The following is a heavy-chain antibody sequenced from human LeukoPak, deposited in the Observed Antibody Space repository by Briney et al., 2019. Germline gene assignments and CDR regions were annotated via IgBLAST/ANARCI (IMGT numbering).Heavy chain of an antibody. J-gene: IGHJ3*02. D-gene: IGHD3-22*01. CDR3: ARDLLYYDTSAYYPPGAFDI. CDR1: GGSISSGDYY. V-gene: IGHV4-31*03. CDR2: IYYSGST. Sequence: SQTPSLTCTVSGGSISSGDYYWNWIRQHPGKGLEWIGYIYYSGSTYYNPSLKSRVTISVDTSKNQFSLKLSSVTAADTAVYYCARDLLYYDTSAYYPPGAFDIWGQGTMVTVSS.